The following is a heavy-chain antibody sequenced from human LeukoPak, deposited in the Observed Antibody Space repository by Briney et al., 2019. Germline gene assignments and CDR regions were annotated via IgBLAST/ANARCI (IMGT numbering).Heavy chain of an antibody. CDR3: AKELMARGVLFDY. J-gene: IGHJ4*02. V-gene: IGHV3-23*01. CDR1: GFTVSSNY. D-gene: IGHD3-10*01. CDR2: ISGSGGST. Sequence: PGGSLRRSCAVSGFTVSSNYMSWGRQAPGEGLEWVAAISGSGGSTYYADAVKGRCTISRDNSKNTLYLQMNSLRADDTAVYYCAKELMARGVLFDYWGPGTLVTASS.